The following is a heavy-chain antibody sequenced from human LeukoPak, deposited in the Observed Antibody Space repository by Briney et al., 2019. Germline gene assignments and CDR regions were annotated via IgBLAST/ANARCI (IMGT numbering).Heavy chain of an antibody. D-gene: IGHD5-12*01. Sequence: SETLSVTCTVSGDSSSSYYWSWIRQPPGKTLEWIGYIHSSGRTNYNPSLKSRVTMSVDTSKNQFSLKLSSVTAADTAVYYCVRGGGYLPDYWGQGTLVPVSS. CDR1: GDSSSSYY. CDR3: VRGGGYLPDY. CDR2: IHSSGRT. V-gene: IGHV4-59*01. J-gene: IGHJ4*02.